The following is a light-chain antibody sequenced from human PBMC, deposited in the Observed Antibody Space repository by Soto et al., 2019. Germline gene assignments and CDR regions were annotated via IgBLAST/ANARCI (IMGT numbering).Light chain of an antibody. CDR3: QQYNSYPWT. Sequence: DIQMTQSPSTLSASVGDRVTITCRASQSIGSWLAWYQQEPGKAPKLLIYKASSLESGVPSRFSGSGSGTEFTLTISSLQPDDFATYYCQQYNSYPWTFGQGTKVEIK. V-gene: IGKV1-5*03. CDR1: QSIGSW. J-gene: IGKJ1*01. CDR2: KAS.